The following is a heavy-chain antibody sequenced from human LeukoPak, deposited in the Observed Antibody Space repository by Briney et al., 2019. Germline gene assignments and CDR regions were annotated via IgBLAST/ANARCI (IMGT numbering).Heavy chain of an antibody. Sequence: PGGSLRLSCEVSGFTFGNFWMSWVRQAPGKGLEWLATIKRDGSEKDYVDSVKGRFTISRDNAKNTLYLQMNSLRAEDTGVYYCARDLYNGFDPWGQGTLVTVSS. V-gene: IGHV3-7*01. CDR1: GFTFGNFW. CDR3: ARDLYNGFDP. CDR2: IKRDGSEK. J-gene: IGHJ5*02.